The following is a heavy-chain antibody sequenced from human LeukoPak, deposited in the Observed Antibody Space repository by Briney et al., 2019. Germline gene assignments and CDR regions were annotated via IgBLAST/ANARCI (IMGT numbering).Heavy chain of an antibody. CDR3: AKVGTVYFPLDF. D-gene: IGHD2/OR15-2a*01. J-gene: IGHJ4*02. Sequence: PGGSLRLSCVASGFTFTSSAMSWVRQAPGKGLEWVSAISGRSGTTYYADSVKGRFTISRDNSKNTLYLQMNSLRAGDTAVYYCAKVGTVYFPLDFWGQGTLVTVSS. CDR1: GFTFTSSA. CDR2: ISGRSGTT. V-gene: IGHV3-23*01.